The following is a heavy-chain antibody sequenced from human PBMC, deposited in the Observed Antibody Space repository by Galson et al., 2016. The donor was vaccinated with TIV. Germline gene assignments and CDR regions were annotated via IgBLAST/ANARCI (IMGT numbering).Heavy chain of an antibody. CDR2: ITTKAYGGTT. CDR1: GFTFGNYA. CDR3: TRDLVRDIIVIPAVQFDY. Sequence: LRLSCAASGFTFGNYAMSWVRQAPGKGLEWVGFITTKAYGGTTEYAASVKGRFTISRGDSKSIAYLQMNSLRTEDTAVYYCTRDLVRDIIVIPAVQFDYWGQGTLVTVSS. D-gene: IGHD2-2*01. V-gene: IGHV3-49*04. J-gene: IGHJ4*02.